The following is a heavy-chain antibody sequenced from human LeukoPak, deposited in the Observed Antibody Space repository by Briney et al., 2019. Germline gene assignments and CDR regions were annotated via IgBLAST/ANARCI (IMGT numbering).Heavy chain of an antibody. J-gene: IGHJ4*02. CDR1: GYTFTSYD. CDR3: ARTIHPWDYDFWSGFDY. Sequence: SVKVSCKASGYTFTSYDINWVRQATGQGLEWMGGIIPIFGTANYAQKFQGRVTITADESTSTAYMELSSLRSEDTAVYYCARTIHPWDYDFWSGFDYWGQGTLVTVSS. CDR2: IIPIFGTA. V-gene: IGHV1-69*13. D-gene: IGHD3-3*01.